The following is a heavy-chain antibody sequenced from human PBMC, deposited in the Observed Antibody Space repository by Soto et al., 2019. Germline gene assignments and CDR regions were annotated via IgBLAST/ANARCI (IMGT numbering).Heavy chain of an antibody. CDR2: IFPRDSDT. CDR1: GYTFTNYW. V-gene: IGHV5-51*01. Sequence: GESLKISCHASGYTFTNYWIAWGRHMPGRGLEWMGLIFPRDSDTRYNSSFEGQVTISTDKSIATAYLQWTSLKASDTATYFCARLRYLLQPIDYWGQGTTVTGSS. J-gene: IGHJ4*02. CDR3: ARLRYLLQPIDY. D-gene: IGHD4-4*01.